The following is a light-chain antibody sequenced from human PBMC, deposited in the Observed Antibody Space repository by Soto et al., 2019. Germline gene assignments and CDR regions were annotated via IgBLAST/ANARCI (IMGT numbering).Light chain of an antibody. CDR2: EGN. J-gene: IGLJ1*01. CDR3: CSYAGSYTFV. V-gene: IGLV2-23*01. CDR1: SSDVGSYNL. Sequence: QSVLTQPASVSGSPGQSITISCTGTSSDVGSYNLVSWYQQHPGKAPKLMIYEGNKRPSGVSNRFSGSKSGNTASLTISGLQAEDEADYYCCSYAGSYTFVFGIGTKVTVL.